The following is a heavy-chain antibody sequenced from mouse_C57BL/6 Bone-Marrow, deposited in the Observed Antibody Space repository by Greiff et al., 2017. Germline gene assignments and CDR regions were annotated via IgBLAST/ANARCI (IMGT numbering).Heavy chain of an antibody. CDR2: IDPENGDT. D-gene: IGHD6-2*01. V-gene: IGHV14-1*01. J-gene: IGHJ2*01. Sequence: EVQLQQSGAELVKPGASVKLSCTASGFNIKDYYMHWVKQRTEQGLEWIGRIDPENGDTEYASKFQGKATITADTSSNTAYLQLSSLTSEDTAVYYCTTGSLYFDYWGQGTTLTVSS. CDR3: TTGSLYFDY. CDR1: GFNIKDYY.